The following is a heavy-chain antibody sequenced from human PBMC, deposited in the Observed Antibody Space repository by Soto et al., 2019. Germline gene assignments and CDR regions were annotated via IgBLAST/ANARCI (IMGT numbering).Heavy chain of an antibody. Sequence: EVQLVESGGGLVRPGGSLSVSCTSSGFTFSSYTMSWVRQAPGKGLEWVSSISSRSNYIKSADSVKGRFTISRDSATNSLFLEMNDLRAGDTAVYFCAKAGRSYSYGPPIHFDRWGQGTHVTVSS. J-gene: IGHJ4*02. V-gene: IGHV3-21*06. CDR2: ISSRSNYI. CDR1: GFTFSSYT. CDR3: AKAGRSYSYGPPIHFDR. D-gene: IGHD5-18*01.